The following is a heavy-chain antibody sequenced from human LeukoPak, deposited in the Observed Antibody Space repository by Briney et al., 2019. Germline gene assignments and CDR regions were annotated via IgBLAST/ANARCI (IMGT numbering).Heavy chain of an antibody. V-gene: IGHV1-2*02. D-gene: IGHD6-13*01. CDR1: GYTFSGFY. J-gene: IGHJ4*02. Sequence: ASVKVSCKASGYTFSGFYIHWVRQAPGQGLEWMGWINPNSGVTNYAQKLQGRVTITRDMSTSTVYMELSSLRSEDTAVYYCARAAGAAAVIDYWGQGTLVTVSS. CDR2: INPNSGVT. CDR3: ARAAGAAAVIDY.